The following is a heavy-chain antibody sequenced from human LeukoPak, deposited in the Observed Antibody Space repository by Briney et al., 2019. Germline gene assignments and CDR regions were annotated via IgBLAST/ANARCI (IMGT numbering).Heavy chain of an antibody. D-gene: IGHD6-13*01. J-gene: IGHJ3*02. Sequence: PGGSLRLSCAASGFTFSSYSMNWVRQAPGKGLEWVSSISSSSSYIYYADSVKGRFTISRDNAKNSLYLQMNSLRAEDTAVYYCARELIAAAGTGAFDIWGQGTMVTVSS. CDR2: ISSSSSYI. V-gene: IGHV3-21*01. CDR1: GFTFSSYS. CDR3: ARELIAAAGTGAFDI.